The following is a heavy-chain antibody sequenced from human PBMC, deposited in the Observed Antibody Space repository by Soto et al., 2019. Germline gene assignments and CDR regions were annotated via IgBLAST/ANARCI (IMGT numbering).Heavy chain of an antibody. CDR2: INHSGST. Sequence: SETLSLTCAVYGGSFSGYYWSWIRQPPGKGLEWIGEINHSGSTNYNPSLKSRVTISVDTSKNQFSLKLSSVTAADTAVYYCARGDGDYYYYYMYVWGQGTTVTVSS. CDR3: ARGDGDYYYYYMYV. CDR1: GGSFSGYY. V-gene: IGHV4-34*01. D-gene: IGHD4-17*01. J-gene: IGHJ6*03.